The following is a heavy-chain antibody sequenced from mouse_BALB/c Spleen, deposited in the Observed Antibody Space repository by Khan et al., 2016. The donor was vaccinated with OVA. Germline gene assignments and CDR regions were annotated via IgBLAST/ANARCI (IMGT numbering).Heavy chain of an antibody. CDR1: GYTFTNYG. V-gene: IGHV9-3-1*01. Sequence: QVQLKQSGPELKKPGETVKISCKASGYTFTNYGMNWVKQAPGKGLKWMGWINTYTGEPTYADDFKGRFAFSLETSASTAYLQINNLKNEDTATYFCARPPDFSDVMVYWGQGTSVTVSS. CDR2: INTYTGEP. J-gene: IGHJ4*01. CDR3: ARPPDFSDVMVY.